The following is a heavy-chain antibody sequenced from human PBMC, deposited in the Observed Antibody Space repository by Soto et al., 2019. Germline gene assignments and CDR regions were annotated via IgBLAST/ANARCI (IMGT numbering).Heavy chain of an antibody. CDR3: ARGALDIVVLPAARSCSYP. J-gene: IGHJ5*02. D-gene: IGHD2-2*03. CDR1: GGFLSGHY. Sequence: SETVSLTCAVYGGFLSGHYWSWISQPPGKGLESNGELNHSGSTNSNPSLKRRVTISVDTSKNQFSLKLSSVTAADTAVYYCARGALDIVVLPAARSCSYPCYQGTMCTGSS. CDR2: LNHSGST. V-gene: IGHV4-34*01.